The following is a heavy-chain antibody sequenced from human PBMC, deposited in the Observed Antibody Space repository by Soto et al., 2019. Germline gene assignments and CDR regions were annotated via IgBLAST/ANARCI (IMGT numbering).Heavy chain of an antibody. Sequence: GGSLRLSCAASGFTFSSYGMHWVRQAPGKGLEWVAVISYDVSNEYYADSVKGRFTISRDNSKNTLYLQMTSLRAEDNAAYYCAKDGGNSGYDYWGQGTLVTVSS. CDR2: ISYDVSNE. V-gene: IGHV3-30*18. J-gene: IGHJ4*02. D-gene: IGHD2-21*02. CDR3: AKDGGNSGYDY. CDR1: GFTFSSYG.